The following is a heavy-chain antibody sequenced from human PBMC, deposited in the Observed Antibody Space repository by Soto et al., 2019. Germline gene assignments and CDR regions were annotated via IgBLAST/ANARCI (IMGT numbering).Heavy chain of an antibody. J-gene: IGHJ4*02. V-gene: IGHV4-30-2*01. CDR2: ILRTGGT. Sequence: SETLSLTCAVSGGSISGGGFSWSWIRQPPGKGLEWIGYILRTGGTQYNPSLKSRVSMSVDKSKNQFSLHLTSVTAADTAVYYCARLQFGDGFDYWGQGALVTVSS. D-gene: IGHD1-1*01. CDR3: ARLQFGDGFDY. CDR1: GGSISGGGFS.